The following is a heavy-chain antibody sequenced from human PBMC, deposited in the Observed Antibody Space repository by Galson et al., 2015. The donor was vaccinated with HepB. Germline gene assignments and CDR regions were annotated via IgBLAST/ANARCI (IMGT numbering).Heavy chain of an antibody. CDR1: GFTFSTSG. Sequence: SLRLSCAASGFTFSTSGAHWLRQAPGEGLEWVAVISFDGNYIEYSDSVKGRFTISRDNLKNTLYLQVTSLRVEDTAVYYCAKVQATTVRGLIDFWGQGTLVTVSS. CDR2: ISFDGNYI. V-gene: IGHV3-30*18. D-gene: IGHD3-10*01. CDR3: AKVQATTVRGLIDF. J-gene: IGHJ4*02.